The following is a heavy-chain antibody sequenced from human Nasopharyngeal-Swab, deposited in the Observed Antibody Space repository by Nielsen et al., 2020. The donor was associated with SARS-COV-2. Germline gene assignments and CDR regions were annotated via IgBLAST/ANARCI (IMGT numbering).Heavy chain of an antibody. V-gene: IGHV1-58*01. J-gene: IGHJ6*02. Sequence: SVKVSCKASGFTFTSSAVQWVRQARGQRLEWIGWIVVGSGNTNYEQKFQERVTITRDMSTSTAYMELSSLRSEDTAVYYCAAVGGYNYDVYYYYGMDVWGQGTTVTVSS. CDR2: IVVGSGNT. D-gene: IGHD5-24*01. CDR3: AAVGGYNYDVYYYYGMDV. CDR1: GFTFTSSA.